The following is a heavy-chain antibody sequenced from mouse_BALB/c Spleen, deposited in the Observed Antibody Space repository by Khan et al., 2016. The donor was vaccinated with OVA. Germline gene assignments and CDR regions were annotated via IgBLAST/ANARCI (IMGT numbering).Heavy chain of an antibody. CDR1: GYTFTSYW. V-gene: IGHV1S41*01. Sequence: DVVKPGASVKLSCKASGYTFTSYWMNWIKQRPGQGLEWVGHIGPGSSNAYYNEIFKGKAILTVDTSSRIAYIQLSRLSSEDSAVYFCARSNYYGSGLFAMDYWGQGTSVTVSS. CDR3: ARSNYYGSGLFAMDY. D-gene: IGHD1-1*01. CDR2: IGPGSSNA. J-gene: IGHJ4*01.